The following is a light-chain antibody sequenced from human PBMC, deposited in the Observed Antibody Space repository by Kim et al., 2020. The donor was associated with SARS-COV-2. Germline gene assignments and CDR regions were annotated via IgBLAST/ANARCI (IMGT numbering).Light chain of an antibody. Sequence: GGTVTLTCGSSTGAVTSGHYAYWFRQKPGQAPRTLIYDTNNRHSWTPARFSGSLLGGKAALTLSGAQPEDEADYYCLLSYSGALVVFGGGTKSPS. CDR1: TGAVTSGHY. CDR3: LLSYSGALVV. CDR2: DTN. V-gene: IGLV7-46*01. J-gene: IGLJ2*01.